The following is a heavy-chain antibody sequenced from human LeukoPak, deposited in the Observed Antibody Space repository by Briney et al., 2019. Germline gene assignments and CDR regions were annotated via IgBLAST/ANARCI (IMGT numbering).Heavy chain of an antibody. Sequence: SETLSLTCAVYGDSFSGYYWGWIRQPPGKGLEWIGEINHSGSTNYNPSLKSRVTISVDTSKNQFSLKLSSVTAADTAVYYCATRVYIAVAGYNWFDPWGQGTLVTVSS. CDR1: GDSFSGYY. CDR2: INHSGST. D-gene: IGHD6-19*01. J-gene: IGHJ5*02. V-gene: IGHV4-34*01. CDR3: ATRVYIAVAGYNWFDP.